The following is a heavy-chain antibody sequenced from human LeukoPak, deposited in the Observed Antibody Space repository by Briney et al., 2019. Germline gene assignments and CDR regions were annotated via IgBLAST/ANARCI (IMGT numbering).Heavy chain of an antibody. CDR2: IIPIFGTA. CDR1: GYTFTGYY. Sequence: ASVKVSCKASGYTFTGYYMYWVRQAPGQGLEWMGGIIPIFGTANYAQKFQGRVTITADESTSTAYMELSSLRSEDTAVYYCARGLSADNEIDCWGQGTLVTVSS. D-gene: IGHD2-8*01. V-gene: IGHV1-69*13. CDR3: ARGLSADNEIDC. J-gene: IGHJ4*02.